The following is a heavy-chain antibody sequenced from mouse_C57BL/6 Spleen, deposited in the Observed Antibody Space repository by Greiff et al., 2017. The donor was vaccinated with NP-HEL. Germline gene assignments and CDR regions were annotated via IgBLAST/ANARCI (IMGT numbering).Heavy chain of an antibody. Sequence: QVQLKQPGAELVKPGASVKVSCKASGYTFTSYWMHWVKQRPGQGLEWIGRIHPSDSDTNYNQKFKGKATLTVDKSSSTAYMQLSSLTSEDSAVYYCAIWGITTVVATRGDFDVWGTGTTVTVSS. CDR1: GYTFTSYW. CDR3: AIWGITTVVATRGDFDV. D-gene: IGHD1-1*01. CDR2: IHPSDSDT. J-gene: IGHJ1*03. V-gene: IGHV1-74*01.